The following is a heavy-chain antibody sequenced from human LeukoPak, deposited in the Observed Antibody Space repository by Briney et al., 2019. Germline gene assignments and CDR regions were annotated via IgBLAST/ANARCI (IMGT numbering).Heavy chain of an antibody. CDR3: ARVWELLRHWLDP. CDR1: GDSISSGDYY. CDR2: ISSSGST. J-gene: IGHJ5*02. D-gene: IGHD1-26*01. V-gene: IGHV4-61*02. Sequence: PSETLSLTCTVSGDSISSGDYYWSWIRQPAGKGLEWIGRISSSGSTNYNPSLKSRVTISVDTSKNQFSLKLSSVTAADTAVYYCARVWELLRHWLDPWGQGTLVTVSS.